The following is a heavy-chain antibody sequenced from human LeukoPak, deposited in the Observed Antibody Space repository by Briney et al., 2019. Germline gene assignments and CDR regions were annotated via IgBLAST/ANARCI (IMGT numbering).Heavy chain of an antibody. CDR3: ARLTVGYCGGGSCAGWDY. Sequence: KPSETLSLTCTVSGGSISSSSDYWGWIRQPPGKGLEWIGSINYSGRTYYNPSLKSRVTISVDTSKNQSSVKLSSVTAADTTVYYCARLTVGYCGGGSCAGWDYWGQGTLVTVSS. J-gene: IGHJ4*02. CDR1: GGSISSSSDY. V-gene: IGHV4-39*01. CDR2: INYSGRT. D-gene: IGHD2-15*01.